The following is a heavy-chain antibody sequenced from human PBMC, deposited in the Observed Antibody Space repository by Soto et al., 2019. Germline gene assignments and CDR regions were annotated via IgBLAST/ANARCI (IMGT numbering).Heavy chain of an antibody. CDR1: GFTFDSYA. D-gene: IGHD6-13*01. CDR3: AKDAKGASAPYFFDD. Sequence: EVQLLQSEGGLVQPGGSLRLSCSASGFTFDSYAMSWVRQAPGKGPEWVSALGGSGATTHYADSLKGRLTISRDNSKNTVYLQLNSLRVEDTAVYYCAKDAKGASAPYFFDDWGQGTLVIVSS. CDR2: LGGSGATT. V-gene: IGHV3-23*01. J-gene: IGHJ4*02.